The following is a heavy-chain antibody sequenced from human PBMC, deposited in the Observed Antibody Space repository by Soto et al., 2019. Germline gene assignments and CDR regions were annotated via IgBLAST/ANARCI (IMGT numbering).Heavy chain of an antibody. J-gene: IGHJ6*02. CDR2: ISYDGSNK. Sequence: QVQLVESGGGVVQPGRSLRLSCAASGFTFSSYGMHWVRQAPGKGLEWVAVISYDGSNKYYADSVKGRFTISRDNSKNTPXLQMNSLRAEDTAVYYCAKPSNCTNGVCSLYGMDVWGQGTTVTVSS. V-gene: IGHV3-30*18. CDR1: GFTFSSYG. CDR3: AKPSNCTNGVCSLYGMDV. D-gene: IGHD2-8*01.